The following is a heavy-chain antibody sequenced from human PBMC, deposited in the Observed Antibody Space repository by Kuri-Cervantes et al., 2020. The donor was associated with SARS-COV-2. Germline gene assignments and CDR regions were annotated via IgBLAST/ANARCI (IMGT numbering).Heavy chain of an antibody. CDR2: IYYSGST. J-gene: IGHJ5*02. CDR3: ASVDDFWSGRNWFDP. V-gene: IGHV4-59*01. D-gene: IGHD3-3*01. Sequence: SETLSLTCTVSGGSISSYYWSWIRQPPGKGLEWIGYIYYSGSTNYNPSLKSRVTISVDTSKNQFSLKLSFVTAADTAVYYCASVDDFWSGRNWFDPWGQGTLVTVSS. CDR1: GGSISSYY.